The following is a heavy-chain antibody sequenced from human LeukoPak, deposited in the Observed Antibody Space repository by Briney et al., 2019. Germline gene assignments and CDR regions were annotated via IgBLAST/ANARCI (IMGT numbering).Heavy chain of an antibody. CDR3: AKARPGDYYYGMDV. Sequence: PGRSLRLSCAASGFTFSSYGMHWVRQAPGKGLEWVAVISYDGSNKYYADSVKGRFTISRDNSKNTLYLQMNSLRAEDTAVYYCAKARPGDYYYGMDVWGQGTTVTVSS. CDR2: ISYDGSNK. CDR1: GFTFSSYG. V-gene: IGHV3-30*18. D-gene: IGHD4-17*01. J-gene: IGHJ6*02.